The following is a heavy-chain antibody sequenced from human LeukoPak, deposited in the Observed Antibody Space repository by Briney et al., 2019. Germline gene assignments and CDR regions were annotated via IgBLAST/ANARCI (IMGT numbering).Heavy chain of an antibody. J-gene: IGHJ4*02. CDR2: IVPIFGTA. D-gene: IGHD6-19*01. Sequence: SVKVSCKPSGCTFSRYALSWLRQAPGQGVEWMGGIVPIFGTANYPQKFQGRVTSTADESTSTAYMELSSLRSEDTAVYYCARGKQWLPFDYWGQGTLVTVSS. CDR1: GCTFSRYA. CDR3: ARGKQWLPFDY. V-gene: IGHV1-69*13.